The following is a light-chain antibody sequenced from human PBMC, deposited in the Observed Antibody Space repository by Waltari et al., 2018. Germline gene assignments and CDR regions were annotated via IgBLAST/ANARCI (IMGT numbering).Light chain of an antibody. V-gene: IGKV1-5*03. J-gene: IGKJ1*01. Sequence: DIQMTQSPSTLSASVGDRVTITCRASQRISSWLAWYQPRPGKAPKLLIYSASSLESGVPSRFSGSGSGAEVTRTISSLQPDDFATYYCHQYNSYPGTVGQGTKVEIK. CDR2: SAS. CDR1: QRISSW. CDR3: HQYNSYPGT.